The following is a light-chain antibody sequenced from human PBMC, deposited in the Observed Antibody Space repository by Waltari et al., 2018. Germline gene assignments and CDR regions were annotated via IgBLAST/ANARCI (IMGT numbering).Light chain of an antibody. CDR3: NSFTSSSTVL. Sequence: ASVSGSPGQSITISCTGTSSYVGAYNYVPRYQQHPGKAPKLMIYDVSNRPSGVSNRFSGSKSGNTASLTISGLQAEDEADYYCNSFTSSSTVLFGGGTRLSVL. CDR2: DVS. CDR1: SSYVGAYNY. V-gene: IGLV2-14*03. J-gene: IGLJ2*01.